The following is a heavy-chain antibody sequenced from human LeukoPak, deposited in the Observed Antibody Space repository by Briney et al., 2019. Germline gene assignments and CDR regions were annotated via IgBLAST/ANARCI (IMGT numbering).Heavy chain of an antibody. CDR1: GFTFSSYA. CDR2: ISGSGGST. Sequence: GGSLRLSCAASGFTFSSYAMSWVRQAPGKGLEWVSAISGSGGSTYYADSVKGRFTISRDNSKNTLYLQMNSLRAEDTAVYYCAKDIRYFDWLLPAPFDYWGQGTLVTVSS. J-gene: IGHJ4*02. CDR3: AKDIRYFDWLLPAPFDY. D-gene: IGHD3-9*01. V-gene: IGHV3-23*01.